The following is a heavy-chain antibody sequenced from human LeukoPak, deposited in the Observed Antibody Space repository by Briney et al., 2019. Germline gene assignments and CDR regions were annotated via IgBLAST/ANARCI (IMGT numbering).Heavy chain of an antibody. CDR1: GFTFSNHA. D-gene: IGHD3-16*01. Sequence: PGGSLRLSCAASGFTFSNHAMSCVRQAPGKGLEWVANMKGDGSEIHYVDSVKGRFTISRDNAKNSLYLQMNSLRPEDTAVYYCARPAYTAAYDLWGQGTMVTVSS. CDR3: ARPAYTAAYDL. V-gene: IGHV3-7*01. CDR2: MKGDGSEI. J-gene: IGHJ3*01.